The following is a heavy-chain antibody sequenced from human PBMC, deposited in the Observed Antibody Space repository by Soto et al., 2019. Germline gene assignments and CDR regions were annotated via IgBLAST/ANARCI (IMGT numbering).Heavy chain of an antibody. CDR1: GFTFSSYA. CDR3: AKMGNIAAAGTAIAFDI. Sequence: PGGSLRLSCAASGFTFSSYAMSWVRQAPGKGLEWVSAISGSGGSTYYADSVKGRFTISRDNSKNTLYLQMNSLRAEDTAVYYCAKMGNIAAAGTAIAFDIWGQGTMVTVSS. D-gene: IGHD6-13*01. J-gene: IGHJ3*02. V-gene: IGHV3-23*01. CDR2: ISGSGGST.